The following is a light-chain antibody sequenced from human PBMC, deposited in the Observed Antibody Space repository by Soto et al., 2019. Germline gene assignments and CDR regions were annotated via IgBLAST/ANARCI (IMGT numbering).Light chain of an antibody. Sequence: QSALTQPRLVSGSPGQSVTLSCTGTNSDVGAYNYVSWYQQYTGEAPKLIIYDVTERPSGVPNRFSGSKSGNTASLTISGLQADDQADYYCCSYAGNYIYVFGTGTKVTVL. CDR3: CSYAGNYIYV. CDR2: DVT. J-gene: IGLJ1*01. V-gene: IGLV2-11*01. CDR1: NSDVGAYNY.